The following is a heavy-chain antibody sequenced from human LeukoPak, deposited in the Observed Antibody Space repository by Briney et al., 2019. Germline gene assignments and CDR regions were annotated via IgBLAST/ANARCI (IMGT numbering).Heavy chain of an antibody. CDR1: GFTFSSYS. CDR3: ARDFNASIDY. V-gene: IGHV3-48*01. Sequence: WGSVTCTGAASGFTFSSYSLNWVGQAPGKGLDWISYISSSSRTIYYADSVKGRFTISRDNANNSLYLQMNSLRGEDTAVDYCARDFNASIDYWGRG. CDR2: ISSSSRTI. J-gene: IGHJ4*02.